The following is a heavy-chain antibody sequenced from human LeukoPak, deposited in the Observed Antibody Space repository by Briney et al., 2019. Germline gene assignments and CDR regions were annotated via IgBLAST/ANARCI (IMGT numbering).Heavy chain of an antibody. CDR1: GGSISSGDYY. CDR3: ATLYSSAWAAFDF. CDR2: IYYSGST. V-gene: IGHV4-30-4*01. J-gene: IGHJ4*02. D-gene: IGHD6-19*01. Sequence: SQTLSLTCTVSGGSISSGDYYWSWIRQPPGKGLEWIGYIYYSGSTYYNPSLKSRVTISVDTSKNQFSLNLSSVTAADTAVYYCATLYSSAWAAFDFWGQGALVTVSS.